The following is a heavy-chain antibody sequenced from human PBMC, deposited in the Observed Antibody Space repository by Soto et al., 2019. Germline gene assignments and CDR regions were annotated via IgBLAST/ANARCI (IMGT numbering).Heavy chain of an antibody. CDR3: AKSLSAIPGDS. V-gene: IGHV3-7*05. J-gene: IGHJ4*02. D-gene: IGHD2-2*01. CDR1: GFTFSSYW. Sequence: EVQLVESGGGLVQSGGSLRLSCAASGFTFSSYWMSWVRQGPGKGPEWVANIKQDGSEKYYVDSVKGRFTISRDNAKNALYLQMTRLRAEDAAVYHCAKSLSAIPGDSWGQGTLVNVSS. CDR2: IKQDGSEK.